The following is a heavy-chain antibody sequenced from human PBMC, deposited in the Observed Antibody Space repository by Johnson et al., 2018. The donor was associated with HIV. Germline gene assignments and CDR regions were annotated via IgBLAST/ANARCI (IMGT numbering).Heavy chain of an antibody. J-gene: IGHJ3*02. CDR1: GFTFDDYG. V-gene: IGHV3-15*01. D-gene: IGHD5-12*01. Sequence: VQLVESGGGVVRPGGSLRLSCAASGFTFDDYGMSWVRQAPGKGLEWVGRIKSKTDGGTTDYAAPVKGRFTISRDNSNNTLYLQLNSLRGEDTATYYCARGGHSGYDYFEAFEMWGQGTMVTVSS. CDR3: ARGGHSGYDYFEAFEM. CDR2: IKSKTDGGTT.